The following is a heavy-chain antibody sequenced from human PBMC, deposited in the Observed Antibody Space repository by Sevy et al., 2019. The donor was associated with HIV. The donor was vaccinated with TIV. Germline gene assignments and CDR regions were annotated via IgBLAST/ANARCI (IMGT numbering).Heavy chain of an antibody. Sequence: GGSLRLSCAVSGFTFSNAWMNWVRQAPGTGLQWVGLIKSKLDGETTDYVAPVKGRFTISRDDSSNTLYLQMNSLTTEDTGVYYCATAPGYYDSAPFDYWGPGTLVTVSS. J-gene: IGHJ4*02. V-gene: IGHV3-15*01. CDR2: IKSKLDGETT. D-gene: IGHD3-22*01. CDR3: ATAPGYYDSAPFDY. CDR1: GFTFSNAW.